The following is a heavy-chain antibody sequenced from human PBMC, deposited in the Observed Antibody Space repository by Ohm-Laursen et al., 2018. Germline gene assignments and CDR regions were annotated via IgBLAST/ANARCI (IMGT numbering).Heavy chain of an antibody. D-gene: IGHD6-13*01. V-gene: IGHV4-59*08. CDR2: IYYNGWT. J-gene: IGHJ4*02. CDR1: SGSISSYY. CDR3: ARHSMFQQLGSFDY. Sequence: TLSLTCTVSSGSISSYYWTWIRQPPGKGLEWIGFIYYNGWTNYNPSLKSRLTISVDTSKNQFSLKLSSVTAADTAVYYCARHSMFQQLGSFDYWGLGTLVTVSS.